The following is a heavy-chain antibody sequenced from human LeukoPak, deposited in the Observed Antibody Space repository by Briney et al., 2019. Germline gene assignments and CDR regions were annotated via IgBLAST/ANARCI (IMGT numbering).Heavy chain of an antibody. CDR1: GYTFTSYY. V-gene: IGHV1-46*01. Sequence: ASVKVSCKASGYTFTSYYMHWVRQAPGQGLEWMGIINPSGGSTSYAQKFQGRVTMTRDTSTSTVYMELSSLRSEDTAVYYCASSSRSQDAFDIWGQGTMVTVSS. D-gene: IGHD4-17*01. CDR2: INPSGGST. J-gene: IGHJ3*02. CDR3: ASSSRSQDAFDI.